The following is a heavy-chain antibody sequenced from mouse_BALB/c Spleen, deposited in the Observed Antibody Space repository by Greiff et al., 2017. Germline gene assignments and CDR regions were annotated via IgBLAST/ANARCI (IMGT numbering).Heavy chain of an antibody. D-gene: IGHD3-3*01. CDR2: ISYSGST. V-gene: IGHV3-2*02. CDR3: ARGGLWYFDV. J-gene: IGHJ1*01. Sequence: VQLQQSGPGLVKPSQSLSLTCTVTGYSITSDYAWNWIRQFPGNKLEWMGYISYSGSTSYNPSLKSRISITRDTSKNQFFLQLNSVTTEDTATYYCARGGLWYFDVWGAGTTVTVSS. CDR1: GYSITSDYA.